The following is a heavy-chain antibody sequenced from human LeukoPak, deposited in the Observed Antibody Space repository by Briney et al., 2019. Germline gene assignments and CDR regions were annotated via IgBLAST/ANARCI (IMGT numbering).Heavy chain of an antibody. V-gene: IGHV3-30*04. J-gene: IGHJ4*02. CDR1: GFTFSSYA. CDR2: ISYDGSNK. D-gene: IGHD6-19*01. CDR3: ARDLDSSGSFDY. Sequence: GRSLRLPCAASGFTFSSYAMHWVRQAPDKGLEWVAVISYDGSNKYYADSVKGRFTISRDNSKNTLYLQMNSLRAEDTAVYYCARDLDSSGSFDYWGQGTLVTVSS.